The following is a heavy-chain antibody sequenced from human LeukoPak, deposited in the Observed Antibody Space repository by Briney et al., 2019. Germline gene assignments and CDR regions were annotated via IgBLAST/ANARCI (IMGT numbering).Heavy chain of an antibody. CDR1: GGSISSGDYY. J-gene: IGHJ6*02. V-gene: IGHV4-30-4*01. CDR2: IYYSGST. D-gene: IGHD3/OR15-3a*01. CDR3: AGVVLDQMLSLEEYFYFQGVDV. Sequence: PSETLSLTCNVSGGSISSGDYYWSWIRQPPGQGLEWIGYIYYSGSTYYNPSLMSRVTISVETSKNQFSLQLSSVTAADTAVFYCAGVVLDQMLSLEEYFYFQGVDVWGQGTTVTVSS.